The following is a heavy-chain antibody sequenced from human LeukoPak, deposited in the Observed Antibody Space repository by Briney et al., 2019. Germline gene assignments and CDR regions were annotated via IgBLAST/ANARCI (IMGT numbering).Heavy chain of an antibody. CDR1: VYTFTDYY. CDR2: INPNSGGT. CDR3: ATLRRSGWYIGD. Sequence: ASVKVSCKASVYTFTDYYMHWVRQAPGQGLEWMGWINPNSGGTNYAEKFQGRVTMTRDTSITTAYMGLSSLRSDDTAMYYCATLRRSGWYIGDWGQGTPVTVSS. J-gene: IGHJ4*02. D-gene: IGHD6-19*01. V-gene: IGHV1-2*02.